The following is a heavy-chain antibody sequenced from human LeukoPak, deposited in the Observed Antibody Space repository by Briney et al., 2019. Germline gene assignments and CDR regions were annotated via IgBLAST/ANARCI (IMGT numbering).Heavy chain of an antibody. V-gene: IGHV1-69*05. Sequence: SVKVSCKASGYTFTGYYMHWVRQAPGQGLEWMGGIIPIFGTANYAQKFQGRVTITTDESTSTAYMELSSLRSEDTAVYYCARALGEWLPPRNWFDPWGQGTLVTVSS. CDR2: IIPIFGTA. J-gene: IGHJ5*02. CDR1: GYTFTGYY. D-gene: IGHD3-3*01. CDR3: ARALGEWLPPRNWFDP.